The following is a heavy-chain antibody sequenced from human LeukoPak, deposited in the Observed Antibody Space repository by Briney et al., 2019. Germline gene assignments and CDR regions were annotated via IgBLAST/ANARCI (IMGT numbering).Heavy chain of an antibody. CDR2: IRQDESER. CDR1: GFTVSSKY. V-gene: IGHV3-7*01. Sequence: QPGGSLRLSCAASGFTVSSKYMSWVRQLPGKGPEWVANIRQDESERYFADSVKGRFTISRDNAKKSVYLHMSSLRAEDTALYYCARLSAYYYGSYFYYYMDVWGKGTTVTVSS. J-gene: IGHJ6*03. CDR3: ARLSAYYYGSYFYYYMDV. D-gene: IGHD3-10*01.